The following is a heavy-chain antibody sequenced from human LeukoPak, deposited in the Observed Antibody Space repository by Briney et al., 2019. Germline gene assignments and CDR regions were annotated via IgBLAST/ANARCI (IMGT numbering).Heavy chain of an antibody. J-gene: IGHJ6*02. V-gene: IGHV3-66*01. CDR1: GFTLSSNY. Sequence: GGSLRLSCAPSGFTLSSNYMNWVRHAPGKGLGWVSVIYSGGSTYYADSVKGKFTFSRDNSKNTLYLQMNSLRVEDTAVYYCARGTVGAWYGMDVWGQGTTVTVSS. D-gene: IGHD1-14*01. CDR2: IYSGGST. CDR3: ARGTVGAWYGMDV.